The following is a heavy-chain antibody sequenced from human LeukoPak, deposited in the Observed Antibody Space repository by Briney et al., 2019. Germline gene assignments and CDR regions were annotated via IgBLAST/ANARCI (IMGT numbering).Heavy chain of an antibody. J-gene: IGHJ4*02. D-gene: IGHD3-3*01. CDR2: ISSSSSYI. CDR3: ARDLFWSGYLGY. CDR1: GFTFSSYS. V-gene: IGHV3-21*01. Sequence: GGSLRLSCAASGFTFSSYSMNWVRQAPGKGLEWVSSISSSSSYIYYADSVNGRFTISRDNAKNSLYLQMNSLRAEDTAVYYCARDLFWSGYLGYWGQGTLVTVSS.